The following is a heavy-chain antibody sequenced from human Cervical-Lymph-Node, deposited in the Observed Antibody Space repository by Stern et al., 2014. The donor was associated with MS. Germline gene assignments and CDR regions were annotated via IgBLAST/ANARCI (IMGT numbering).Heavy chain of an antibody. J-gene: IGHJ1*01. Sequence: VQLVQSGAEVKKPGASVKVSCKASGYTFTGYYMHWVRQAPGQGLEWMGWSNPNSGGTNYAQKFQGWVTMTRDTSISTAYMELSSLRADNTAVYYWARGAGIAAAGPDAEYFQHWGQGTLVTVSS. D-gene: IGHD6-13*01. V-gene: IGHV1-2*04. CDR2: SNPNSGGT. CDR3: ARGAGIAAAGPDAEYFQH. CDR1: GYTFTGYY.